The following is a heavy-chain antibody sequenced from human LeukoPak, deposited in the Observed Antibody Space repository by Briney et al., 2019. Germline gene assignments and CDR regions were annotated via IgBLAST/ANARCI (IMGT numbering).Heavy chain of an antibody. J-gene: IGHJ4*02. CDR1: GFTFSSYAM. V-gene: IGHV4-4*02. D-gene: IGHD3-10*01. CDR3: ASLSGSYQIDY. CDR2: IYHSGST. Sequence: GSLRLSCAASGFTFSSYAMSWVRQPPGKGLEWIGEIYHSGSTNYNPSLKSRVTISVDTSKNQFSLKLSSVTAADTAVYYCASLSGSYQIDYWGQGTLVTVSS.